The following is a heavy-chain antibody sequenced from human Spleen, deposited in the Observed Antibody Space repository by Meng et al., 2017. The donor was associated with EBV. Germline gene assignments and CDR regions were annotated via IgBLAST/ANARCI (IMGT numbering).Heavy chain of an antibody. CDR1: GGSFSGFY. D-gene: IGHD5-24*01. J-gene: IGHJ4*02. CDR2: INHSGST. Sequence: QVQLQQWGAGLLKPSETLSLTCAVYGGSFSGFYWTCIRQPPGKGLEWIGEINHSGSTNYNPSLKSRVTISVDTSKNQFSLKLSSVTAADTAVYYCATRRDGYNCDYWGQGTLGTVSS. CDR3: ATRRDGYNCDY. V-gene: IGHV4-34*02.